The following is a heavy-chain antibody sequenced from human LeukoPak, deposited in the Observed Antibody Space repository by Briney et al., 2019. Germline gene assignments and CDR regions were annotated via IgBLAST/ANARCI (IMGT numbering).Heavy chain of an antibody. CDR3: AREGCSGTSCFAH. D-gene: IGHD2-2*01. Sequence: ASVKVSXKTSGYGFTGYYVHWVRQVPGQGLEWMGRINPNSGGIDYAQKFQGRVAMTRDTSISTAYMELSRMISDDTAVYYCAREGCSGTSCFAHWGQGTLVTVSS. V-gene: IGHV1-2*06. CDR1: GYGFTGYY. J-gene: IGHJ4*02. CDR2: INPNSGGI.